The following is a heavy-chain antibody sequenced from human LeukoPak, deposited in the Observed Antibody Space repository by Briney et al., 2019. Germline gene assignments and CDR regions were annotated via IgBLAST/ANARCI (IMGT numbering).Heavy chain of an antibody. D-gene: IGHD6-19*01. J-gene: IGHJ4*02. CDR1: GGSISSSGHY. CDR2: IHTSGST. V-gene: IGHV4-61*02. Sequence: SETLSLTCTVSGGSISSSGHYWGWVRQPAGKGLEWIGRIHTSGSTNYNPSLKSRVTMSVDTSKNQFSLKLSSVTAADTAVYYCATWVFSSGWYSFDYWGRGTLVTVSS. CDR3: ATWVFSSGWYSFDY.